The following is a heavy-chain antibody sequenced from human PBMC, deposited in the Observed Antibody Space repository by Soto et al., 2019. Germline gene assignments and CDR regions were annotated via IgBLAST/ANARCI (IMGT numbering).Heavy chain of an antibody. Sequence: PGVFLSLSGPASGLTDSSYEMNWVRPAPGKGLEWVSYISSSGSTIYYADSVKGRFTISRDNTKNSLYLQMNSLRAEDTAVYYCARYIRIYYGRDGWGQGTTVTVS. CDR2: ISSSGSTI. V-gene: IGHV3-48*03. D-gene: IGHD3-3*02. J-gene: IGHJ6*02. CDR1: GLTDSSYE. CDR3: ARYIRIYYGRDG.